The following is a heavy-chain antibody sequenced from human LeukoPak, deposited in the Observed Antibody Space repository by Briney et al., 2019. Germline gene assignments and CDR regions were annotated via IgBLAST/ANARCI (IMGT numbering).Heavy chain of an antibody. D-gene: IGHD1-26*01. J-gene: IGHJ6*02. V-gene: IGHV4-61*02. CDR2: IYTSGST. Sequence: SQTLSLTCTVSGGSISSGSYYWSWIRQPAGKGLEWIGRIYTSGSTNYNPSLKSRVTISVDTSKNQFSLKLSSVTAADTAVYYCARDKELPAPYYDYGMDVWGQGTTVTVSS. CDR3: ARDKELPAPYYDYGMDV. CDR1: GGSISSGSYY.